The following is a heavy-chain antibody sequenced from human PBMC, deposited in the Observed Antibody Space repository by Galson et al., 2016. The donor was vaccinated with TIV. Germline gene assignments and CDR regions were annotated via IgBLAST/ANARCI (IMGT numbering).Heavy chain of an antibody. Sequence: SLRLSCAASGFTFEDYGMQWVRQTPGKGLEWVSGISSNSIYRGYADSVKGRFTIFRDNAKKSLYVQMNSLRVEDTAVYYCARDCSSTNCYTDPMYFDFWGQGTLVTVSS. CDR2: ISSNSIYR. D-gene: IGHD2-2*02. V-gene: IGHV3-9*01. CDR1: GFTFEDYG. J-gene: IGHJ4*02. CDR3: ARDCSSTNCYTDPMYFDF.